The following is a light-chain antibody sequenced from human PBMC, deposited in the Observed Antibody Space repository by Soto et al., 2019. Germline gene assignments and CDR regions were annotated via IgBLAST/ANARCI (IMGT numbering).Light chain of an antibody. Sequence: DVQGTHSPSTLSSSVGDRVTITCRASQSISSWLAWYQQKPGKAPKLLIYDASSLESGVPSRFSGSGSGTDFTLTISSLEPEDFAVYFCHQRNKFGQGTRLEI. CDR3: HQRNK. CDR2: DAS. J-gene: IGKJ5*01. CDR1: QSISSW. V-gene: IGKV1-5*01.